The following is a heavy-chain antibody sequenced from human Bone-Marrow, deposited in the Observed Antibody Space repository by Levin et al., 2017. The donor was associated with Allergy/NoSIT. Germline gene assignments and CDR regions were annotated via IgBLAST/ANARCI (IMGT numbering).Heavy chain of an antibody. Sequence: ASVKVSCTAAGYTFSNYYVHWVRQAPGQGLEWMGIINPGGGSTSYAQMFQGRVTMTRDTSTRIFYMELSSLTSEDTAVYYCAREAIVVGTATRNHFDYWGQGTLVTVSS. J-gene: IGHJ4*02. V-gene: IGHV1-46*01. CDR3: AREAIVVGTATRNHFDY. CDR2: INPGGGST. CDR1: GYTFSNYY. D-gene: IGHD2-21*02.